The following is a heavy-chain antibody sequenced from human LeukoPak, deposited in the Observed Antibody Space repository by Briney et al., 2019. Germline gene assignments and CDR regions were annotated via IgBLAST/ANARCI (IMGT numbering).Heavy chain of an antibody. J-gene: IGHJ6*04. CDR2: ISYDGSNK. CDR1: GFTFSSYA. D-gene: IGHD3-16*01. CDR3: ARGPLRAFAYYYGMDV. Sequence: GGSLRLSCAASGFTFSSYAMHWVRQAPGKGLEWVAVISYDGSNKCYADSVKGRFTISRDNSKNTLYLQMNSLRAEDTAVYYCARGPLRAFAYYYGMDVWGKGTTVTVSS. V-gene: IGHV3-30*04.